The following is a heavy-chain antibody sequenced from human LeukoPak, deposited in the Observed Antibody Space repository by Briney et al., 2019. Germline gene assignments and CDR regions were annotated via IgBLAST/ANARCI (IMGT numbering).Heavy chain of an antibody. CDR3: VGGIGWQPDY. CDR1: PGITFSDYR. CDR2: IRQDGREK. V-gene: IGHV3-7*03. Sequence: GGSLRLSCAASPGITFSDYRMNWVRQAPGKGLEWVAIIRQDGREKLYLDSVKGRFTISRDNAKSSVYLQINSLRAEDTAVYYCVGGIGWQPDYWGQGTLVTVSS. J-gene: IGHJ4*02. D-gene: IGHD6-19*01.